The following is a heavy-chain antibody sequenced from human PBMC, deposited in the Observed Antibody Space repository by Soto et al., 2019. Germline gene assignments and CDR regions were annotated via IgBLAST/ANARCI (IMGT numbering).Heavy chain of an antibody. D-gene: IGHD6-6*01. J-gene: IGHJ5*02. CDR2: IWYDGSNK. CDR3: ARSSIAARGGKKGGWFDP. Sequence: GGSLRLSCAASGFTFSSYGMHWVRQAPGKGLEWVAVIWYDGSNKYYADSVKGRFTISRDNSKNTLYLQMNSLRAADTAVYYCARSSIAARGGKKGGWFDPWGQGTLVTVSS. CDR1: GFTFSSYG. V-gene: IGHV3-33*01.